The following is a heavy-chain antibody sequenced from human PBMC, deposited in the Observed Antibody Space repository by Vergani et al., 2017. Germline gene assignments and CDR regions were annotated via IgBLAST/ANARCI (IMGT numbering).Heavy chain of an antibody. CDR2: IIPIFGTA. CDR1: GYDFTSYA. J-gene: IGHJ5*02. D-gene: IGHD2-15*01. Sequence: QVQLVQSGIEVKKPGASVKVSCQASGYDFTSYAINWVRQAPGQGLEWMGGIIPIFGTANYAQKFQGRVTITADESTSTAYMELSSLRSEDTAVYYCARYIRGSEGYCSGGSCYPPFNWFDPWGQGTLVTVSS. CDR3: ARYIRGSEGYCSGGSCYPPFNWFDP. V-gene: IGHV1-69*13.